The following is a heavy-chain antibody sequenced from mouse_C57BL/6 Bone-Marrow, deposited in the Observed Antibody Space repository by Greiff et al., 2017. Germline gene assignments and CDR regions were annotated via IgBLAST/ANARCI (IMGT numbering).Heavy chain of an antibody. CDR1: GYSFTGYY. J-gene: IGHJ3*01. V-gene: IGHV1-42*01. CDR2: INPSTGGT. CDR3: ARRDDYSFAY. D-gene: IGHD2-4*01. Sequence: VQLKESGPELVKPGASVKISCKASGYSFTGYYMNWVKQSPEKSLEWIGEINPSTGGTTYNQKFKAKATLTVDKSSSTAYMQLKSLTSEDSAVYYCARRDDYSFAYWGQGTLVTVSA.